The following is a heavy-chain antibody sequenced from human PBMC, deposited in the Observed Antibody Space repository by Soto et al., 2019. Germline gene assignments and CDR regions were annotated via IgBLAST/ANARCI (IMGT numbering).Heavy chain of an antibody. Sequence: ELELVESGGGLVQPGGSLRLSCAAYGLTVSNNYMNWFRQAPGKGLQWVSVMYSDGSTYYADSVKYRFTISRDDSKNTLYLQMSSLRAEHTAGYDCAAVNGFWSDVDYCGQVALVTVSS. CDR3: AAVNGFWSDVDY. V-gene: IGHV3-66*01. CDR1: GLTVSNNY. D-gene: IGHD3-3*01. J-gene: IGHJ4*02. CDR2: MYSDGST.